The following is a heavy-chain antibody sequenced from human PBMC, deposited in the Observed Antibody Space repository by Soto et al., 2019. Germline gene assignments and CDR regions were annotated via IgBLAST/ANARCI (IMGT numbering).Heavy chain of an antibody. D-gene: IGHD3-22*01. V-gene: IGHV5-10-1*01. Sequence: PGESLKISCKGSGYSFTSYWISWVRQMPGKGLEWMGRIDPSDSYTNYSPFFQGHVTISADKSISTAYLQWSSLKASDTAMYYCLRPLYYYDSSGYYEDYYGMDVWGQGTTVTVSS. J-gene: IGHJ6*02. CDR3: LRPLYYYDSSGYYEDYYGMDV. CDR2: IDPSDSYT. CDR1: GYSFTSYW.